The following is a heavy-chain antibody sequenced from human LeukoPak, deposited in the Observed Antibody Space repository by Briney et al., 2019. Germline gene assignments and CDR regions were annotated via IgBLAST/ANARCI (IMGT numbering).Heavy chain of an antibody. D-gene: IGHD3-22*01. CDR3: TISSGYYAGY. CDR2: IRSKSNSYAT. CDR1: GFTFSNYW. Sequence: PGGSLRLSCAASGFTFSNYWMIWVRQASGKGLEWVGRIRSKSNSYATAYAASVKGRFTISRDDSKNTAYLQMNSLKTEDTAVYYCTISSGYYAGYWGQGTLVTVSS. V-gene: IGHV3-73*01. J-gene: IGHJ4*02.